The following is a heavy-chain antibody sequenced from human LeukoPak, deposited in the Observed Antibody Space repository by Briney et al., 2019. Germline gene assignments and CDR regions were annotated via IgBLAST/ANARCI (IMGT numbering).Heavy chain of an antibody. D-gene: IGHD5-18*01. J-gene: IGHJ5*02. CDR1: GGSISTYY. Sequence: SETLSLTCTVSGGSISTYYWNWIRQPPGKGLEWIGYIYYSGTTNYNPSLKSRVTISVDTSKNQFSLKLSSVTAADTAVYYCARAHGYSYGYGTPFDPWGQGTLVTVSS. V-gene: IGHV4-59*01. CDR2: IYYSGTT. CDR3: ARAHGYSYGYGTPFDP.